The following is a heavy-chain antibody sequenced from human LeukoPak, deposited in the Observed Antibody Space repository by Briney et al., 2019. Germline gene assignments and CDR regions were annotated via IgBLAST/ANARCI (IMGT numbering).Heavy chain of an antibody. Sequence: TGGSLRLSCAASGFTFSSYWMSWVRQAPGKGLEWVANIKQDGSEKYYVDSVKGRFTISRDNAKNSLYLQMNSLRAEDTAVYYCARTYSSSWIYYFDYWGQGTLVTVSS. V-gene: IGHV3-7*01. D-gene: IGHD6-13*01. J-gene: IGHJ4*02. CDR3: ARTYSSSWIYYFDY. CDR2: IKQDGSEK. CDR1: GFTFSSYW.